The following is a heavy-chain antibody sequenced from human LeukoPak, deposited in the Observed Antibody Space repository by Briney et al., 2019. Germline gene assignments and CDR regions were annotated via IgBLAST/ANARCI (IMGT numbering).Heavy chain of an antibody. J-gene: IGHJ3*02. CDR3: ARDCGGGSCYGPYDAFDI. CDR1: GFTFSTNT. D-gene: IGHD2-15*01. Sequence: PGGSLRLACAASGFTFSTNTMNWVRQAPGKGLEWVSYISSSGSTIYYADSVKGRFTISRDNAKNSLYLQMNSLRAEDTAVYYCARDCGGGSCYGPYDAFDIWGQGTMVTVSS. V-gene: IGHV3-48*03. CDR2: ISSSGSTI.